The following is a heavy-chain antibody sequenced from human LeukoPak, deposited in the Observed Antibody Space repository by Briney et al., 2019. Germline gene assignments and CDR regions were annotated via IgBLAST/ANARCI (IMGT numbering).Heavy chain of an antibody. CDR2: ISYDGSNK. J-gene: IGHJ3*02. D-gene: IGHD4-17*01. CDR1: GLTFSSYA. V-gene: IGHV3-30*04. CDR3: ARDNAGYGDPRANAFDI. Sequence: GGSLRLSCAASGLTFSSYAMHWVRQAPGKGLEWVAVISYDGSNKYYADSVKGRFTISRDNSKNTLYLQMNSLRAEDTAVYYCARDNAGYGDPRANAFDIWGQGTMVTVSS.